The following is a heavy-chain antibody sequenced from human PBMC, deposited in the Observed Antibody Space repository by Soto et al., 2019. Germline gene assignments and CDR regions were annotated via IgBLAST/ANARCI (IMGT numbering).Heavy chain of an antibody. D-gene: IGHD1-26*01. CDR1: GFTFKNYG. CDR2: IWYDGSKK. J-gene: IGHJ4*02. Sequence: GGSLRLSCAASGFTFKNYGMHWVRQAPGKGLEWVAVIWYDGSKKYYADSVKGRFTISRDDSEKALYLQMNSVRAEDTAVYYCARDGGQWEPIEHWGQGTLVTVSS. V-gene: IGHV3-33*01. CDR3: ARDGGQWEPIEH.